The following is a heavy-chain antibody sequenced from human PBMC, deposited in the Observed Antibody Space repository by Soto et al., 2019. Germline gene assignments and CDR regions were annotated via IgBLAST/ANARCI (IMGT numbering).Heavy chain of an antibody. D-gene: IGHD3-22*01. J-gene: IGHJ4*02. Sequence: SETQSLTCTVSGGTVSSYYWSWIRQPPGKGLDWIGYTSYSGSSNYNPSLKSRVAIVVDTSRNQISLKLSSVTAADTAVYYCARAGYYYESSGYFKEYYFDYWGQGTLVTVSS. V-gene: IGHV4-59*02. CDR2: TSYSGSS. CDR1: GGTVSSYY. CDR3: ARAGYYYESSGYFKEYYFDY.